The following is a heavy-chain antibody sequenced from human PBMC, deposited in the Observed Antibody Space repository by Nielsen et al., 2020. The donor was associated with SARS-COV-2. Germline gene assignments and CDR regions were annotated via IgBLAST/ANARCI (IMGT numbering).Heavy chain of an antibody. D-gene: IGHD7-27*01. CDR3: AKDQNWGHGVYFDY. CDR1: GFTFDDYA. J-gene: IGHJ4*02. V-gene: IGHV3-9*01. Sequence: GGSLRLSCAASGFTFDDYAMHWVRQAPGKGLEWVSGISWNSGSIGYADSVKGRFTISRDNAKNSLYLQMNSLRAEDTAVYYCAKDQNWGHGVYFDYWGQGTLVTVSS. CDR2: ISWNSGSI.